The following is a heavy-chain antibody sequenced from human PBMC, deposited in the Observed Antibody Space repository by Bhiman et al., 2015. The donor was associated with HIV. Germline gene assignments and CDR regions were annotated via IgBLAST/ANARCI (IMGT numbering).Heavy chain of an antibody. CDR1: GFTFSSYW. V-gene: IGHV3-7*03. CDR3: ARDHYRFTIFGVVQDYYYGLDV. J-gene: IGHJ6*02. CDR2: IKHDGSEK. D-gene: IGHD3-3*01. Sequence: EVQVLESGGGLGQPGGSLRLSCAASGFTFSSYWMSWVRQAPGKGLEWVANIKHDGSEKYYVDSVKGRFTISRDNAKNSLYLQLNNLRAGDTAVYYCARDHYRFTIFGVVQDYYYGLDVWGQGTTVTVSS.